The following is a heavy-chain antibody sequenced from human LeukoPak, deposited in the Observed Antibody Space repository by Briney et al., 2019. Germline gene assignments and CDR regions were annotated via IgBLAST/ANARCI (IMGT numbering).Heavy chain of an antibody. CDR3: ATNPIMRDYEDH. D-gene: IGHD4-17*01. CDR1: GFTFNTYA. Sequence: GGSLRLSCAASGFTFNTYAMNWVRQAPGKGLEWVANIKQDGSEKYYVDSVKGRFTISRDNAKNLLFLQMNSLRVEDTAVYYCATNPIMRDYEDHWGQGTLVTVSS. V-gene: IGHV3-7*01. CDR2: IKQDGSEK. J-gene: IGHJ4*02.